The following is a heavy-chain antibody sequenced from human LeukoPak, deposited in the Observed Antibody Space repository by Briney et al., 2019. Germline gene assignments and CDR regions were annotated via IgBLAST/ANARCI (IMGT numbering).Heavy chain of an antibody. CDR2: INPNSGGT. Sequence: ASVKVSCKASGYTFTGYYMHWVRQAPGQGLEWMGWINPNSGGTNYAQKFQGRVTMTRDTSISTAYMELSRLRSDDTAVYYRARGGQQLGYYYYYYYMDVWGKGTTVTVSS. CDR3: ARGGQQLGYYYYYYYMDV. J-gene: IGHJ6*03. V-gene: IGHV1-2*02. D-gene: IGHD6-13*01. CDR1: GYTFTGYY.